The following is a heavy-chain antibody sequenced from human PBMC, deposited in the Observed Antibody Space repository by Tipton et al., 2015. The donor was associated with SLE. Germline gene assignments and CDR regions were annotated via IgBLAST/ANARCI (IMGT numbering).Heavy chain of an antibody. CDR2: IYYSGST. CDR3: ARDFRNWGRYYCYYMDV. D-gene: IGHD7-27*01. V-gene: IGHV4-59*01. CDR1: GGSISSYY. Sequence: TLSLTCTVSGGSISSYYWSWIRQPPGKGLERIWYIYYSGSTNYNPSLKRRVTISVDTSKNQFSLKLSSVTAADTAVYYCARDFRNWGRYYCYYMDVWGKGTSVAVSS. J-gene: IGHJ6*03.